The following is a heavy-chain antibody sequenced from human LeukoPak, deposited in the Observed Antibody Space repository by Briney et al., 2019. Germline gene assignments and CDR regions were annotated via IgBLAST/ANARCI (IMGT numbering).Heavy chain of an antibody. CDR3: ARDPWTNSDYDGFDY. D-gene: IGHD5-12*01. V-gene: IGHV3-21*01. Sequence: KPGGSLRLSCTASGFSFSSYWMNWVRQAPGRGLEWVSSISSSSSYIYYADSVKGRFTISRDNAKNSQYLQMNSLGAEDTAVYYCARDPWTNSDYDGFDYWGQGTLVTVSS. CDR1: GFSFSSYW. J-gene: IGHJ4*02. CDR2: ISSSSSYI.